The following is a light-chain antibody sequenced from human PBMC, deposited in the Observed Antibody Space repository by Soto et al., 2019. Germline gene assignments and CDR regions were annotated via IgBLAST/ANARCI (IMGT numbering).Light chain of an antibody. CDR2: VAS. CDR3: QQYGSSPYT. J-gene: IGKJ2*01. V-gene: IGKV3-20*01. Sequence: EVVLTQSPGTLSLSPGERATLSCRASQRVSRSYLAWYQQKPGQAPRLLIYVASSRATGIPDRFSGSGSGTDFTLTISRLETEDFAMYYCQQYGSSPYTFGQGTQLEIK. CDR1: QRVSRSY.